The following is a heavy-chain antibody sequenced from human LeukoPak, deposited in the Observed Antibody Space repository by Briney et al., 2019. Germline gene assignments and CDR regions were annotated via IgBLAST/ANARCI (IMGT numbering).Heavy chain of an antibody. V-gene: IGHV1-2*02. CDR2: INPNSGGT. D-gene: IGHD6-13*01. CDR3: ARDRGSWRIPDY. CDR1: GGTFSSYA. Sequence: GASVKVSCKASGGTFSSYAISWVRQAPGQGLEWMGWINPNSGGTNYAQKFQGRVTMIRDTSISTAYMELSRLRSDDTAVYYCARDRGSWRIPDYWGQGTLVTVSS. J-gene: IGHJ4*02.